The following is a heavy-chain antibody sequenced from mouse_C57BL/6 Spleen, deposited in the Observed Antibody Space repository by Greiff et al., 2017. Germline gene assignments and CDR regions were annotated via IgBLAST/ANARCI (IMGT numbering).Heavy chain of an antibody. J-gene: IGHJ2*01. D-gene: IGHD1-1*01. V-gene: IGHV1-66*01. CDR3: ARKGDYYGSSYVNYFDY. Sequence: VQLQQSGPELVKPGASVKISCKASGYSFTSYYIHWVKQRPGQGLEWIGWIYPGSGNTKYNEKFKGKATLTADTSSSTAYMQLSSLTSEDSAVYYCARKGDYYGSSYVNYFDYWGQGTTLTVSS. CDR1: GYSFTSYY. CDR2: IYPGSGNT.